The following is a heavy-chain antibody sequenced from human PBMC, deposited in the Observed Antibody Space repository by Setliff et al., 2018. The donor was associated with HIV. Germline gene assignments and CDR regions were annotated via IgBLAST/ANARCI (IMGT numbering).Heavy chain of an antibody. CDR1: GDSLSSGDSY. CDR3: ARRSLNSTPDAFGI. Sequence: SETLSLTCSVSGDSLSSGDSYWAWIRQPPGRGLEWIGSIYYTGSTFSNPSLKSRVTISGDTTRSQFSLKLDSVTAADTALYYCARRSLNSTPDAFGIWGQGTMVTVPS. CDR2: IYYTGST. J-gene: IGHJ3*02. V-gene: IGHV4-39*01. D-gene: IGHD1-26*01.